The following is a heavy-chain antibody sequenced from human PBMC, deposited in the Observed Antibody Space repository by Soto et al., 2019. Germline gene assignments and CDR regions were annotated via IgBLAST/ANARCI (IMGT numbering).Heavy chain of an antibody. D-gene: IGHD2-15*01. CDR3: AKIRWTISLQEEDAI. CDR2: VIPIFGTP. J-gene: IGHJ4*01. CDR1: VGTFGSYA. Sequence: QVQLVQSGAEVKKPGSSVKVSCKSSVGTFGSYAISWVRQAPGQGLEWMGGVIPIFGTPHYAQKFHGRVTITADITTSAAYLELSSLKSADTAVDYCAKIRWTISLQEEDAIWGHGTLVTVSS. V-gene: IGHV1-69*06.